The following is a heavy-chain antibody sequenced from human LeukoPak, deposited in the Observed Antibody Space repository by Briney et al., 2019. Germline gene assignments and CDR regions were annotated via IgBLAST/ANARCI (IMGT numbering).Heavy chain of an antibody. CDR3: ARHYYDSSGSDFAEYFQH. V-gene: IGHV4-59*08. CDR2: VYNSGFT. D-gene: IGHD3-22*01. Sequence: SETLSLTCTVSGGFTSPCKWSWIRQPPGKGLEWIGFVYNSGFTSYNPSLKSRVTISVDTSKNQFSLKLSSVTAADTAVYYCARHYYDSSGSDFAEYFQHWGQGTLVTVSS. J-gene: IGHJ1*01. CDR1: GGFTSPCK.